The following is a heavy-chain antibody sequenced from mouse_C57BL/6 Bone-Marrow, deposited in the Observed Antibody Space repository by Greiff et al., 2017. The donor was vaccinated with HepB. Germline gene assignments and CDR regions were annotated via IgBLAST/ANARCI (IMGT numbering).Heavy chain of an antibody. D-gene: IGHD2-3*01. CDR2: ISYDGSN. Sequence: EVQVVESGPGLVKPSQSLSLTCSVTGYSITSGYYWNWIRQFPGNKLEWMGYISYDGSNNYNPSLKNRISITRDTSKNQFFLKLNSVTTEDTATYYCAMRWLPYWYFEVWGTGTTVTVSS. J-gene: IGHJ1*03. CDR1: GYSITSGYY. CDR3: AMRWLPYWYFEV. V-gene: IGHV3-6*01.